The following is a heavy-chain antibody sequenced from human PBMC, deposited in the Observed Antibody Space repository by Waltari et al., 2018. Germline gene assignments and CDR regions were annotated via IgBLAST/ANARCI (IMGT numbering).Heavy chain of an antibody. CDR3: ATDHHRDSGYDI. CDR1: GYTLTDLS. J-gene: IGHJ4*02. Sequence: QVQLVQSGAEVKKPGASVKVSCKVSGYTLTDLSVHWVRQAPGKGLEWMGGYDPEDGETVYAQILQGRFSMTEDTSTDTAYMELSSLRSEDTAVYFCATDHHRDSGYDIWGQGTLVTVSS. D-gene: IGHD5-12*01. V-gene: IGHV1-24*01. CDR2: YDPEDGET.